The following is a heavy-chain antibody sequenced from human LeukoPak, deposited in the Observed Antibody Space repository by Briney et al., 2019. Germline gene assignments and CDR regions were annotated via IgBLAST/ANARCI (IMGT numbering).Heavy chain of an antibody. V-gene: IGHV4-61*01. D-gene: IGHD4-23*01. J-gene: IGHJ3*02. CDR3: AREGRWSDAFDI. Sequence: SETLFLTCTVSGGSVSSGSYYWSWIRQPPGKGLEWIGYIYYSGSTNYNPSLKSRVTISVDTSKNQFSLKLSSVTAADTAVYYCAREGRWSDAFDIWGQGTMVTVSS. CDR1: GGSVSSGSYY. CDR2: IYYSGST.